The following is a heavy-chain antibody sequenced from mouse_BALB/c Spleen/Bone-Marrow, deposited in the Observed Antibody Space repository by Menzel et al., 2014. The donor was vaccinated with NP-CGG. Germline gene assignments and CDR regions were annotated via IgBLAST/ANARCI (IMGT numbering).Heavy chain of an antibody. Sequence: VQLQQSGPGLVQPSQRLSITCTVSGFSLXSYGVHWVRQSPGKGLEWLGIIWSGGSTDYNAAFISRLSISKDNSKSQVFFKMNSLQPNDTAIYYCARTGPSFAYWGQGTLVTVSA. CDR1: GFSLXSYG. CDR3: ARTGPSFAY. J-gene: IGHJ3*01. CDR2: IWSGGST. V-gene: IGHV2-2*02.